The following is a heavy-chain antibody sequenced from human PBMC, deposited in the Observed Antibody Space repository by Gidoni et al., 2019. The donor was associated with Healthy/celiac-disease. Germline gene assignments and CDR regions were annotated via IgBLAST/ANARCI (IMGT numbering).Heavy chain of an antibody. CDR3: ARDDGSGAYYFDY. CDR1: GFTFSSYG. V-gene: IGHV3-33*01. J-gene: IGHJ4*02. CDR2: IWYDGSNK. Sequence: QVQLVESGGGVVQPGRSLRLSCAASGFTFSSYGMHWVRQAPGKGLEWVAVIWYDGSNKYYADSVKGRFTISRDNSKNTLYLQMNSLRAEDTAVYYCARDDGSGAYYFDYWGQGTLVTVSS. D-gene: IGHD3-10*01.